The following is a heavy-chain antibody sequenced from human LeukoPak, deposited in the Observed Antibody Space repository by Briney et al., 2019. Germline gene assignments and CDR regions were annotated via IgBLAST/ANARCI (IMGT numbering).Heavy chain of an antibody. CDR3: AKDASNAGLWFGELARYYYYYMDV. Sequence: PGGSLRLSCAASGFTFSSYEMNWVRQAPGKGLEWVSYISSSGSTIYYADSVKGRFTISRDNAKNSLYLQMNSMRAEDMAVYYCAKDASNAGLWFGELARYYYYYMDVWGKGTTVTISS. V-gene: IGHV3-48*03. D-gene: IGHD3-10*01. CDR1: GFTFSSYE. J-gene: IGHJ6*03. CDR2: ISSSGSTI.